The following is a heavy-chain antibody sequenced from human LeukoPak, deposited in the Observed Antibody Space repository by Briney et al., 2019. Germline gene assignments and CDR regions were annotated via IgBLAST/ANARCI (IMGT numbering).Heavy chain of an antibody. Sequence: GGSLRLSCAASGFTFSSYAMHWVRQAPGKGLEWVAVISYDGSNKYYADSVKGRFTISRDNSKNTLYLQMNGLRAEDTAVYYCARVAPGTTYGGIDYWGQGTLVTVSS. J-gene: IGHJ4*02. V-gene: IGHV3-30*04. D-gene: IGHD1-7*01. CDR1: GFTFSSYA. CDR2: ISYDGSNK. CDR3: ARVAPGTTYGGIDY.